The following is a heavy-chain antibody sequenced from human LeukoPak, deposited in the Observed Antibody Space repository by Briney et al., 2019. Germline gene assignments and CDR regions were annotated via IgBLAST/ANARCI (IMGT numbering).Heavy chain of an antibody. V-gene: IGHV1-46*01. D-gene: IGHD3-22*01. CDR3: ARARSGYDAFDI. CDR1: GCTFTSYY. CDR2: VNPSGGST. J-gene: IGHJ3*02. Sequence: ASVKVSCKXSGCTFTSYYMHWVRQAPGQGLEWMGIVNPSGGSTSYAQKFQGRVTMTRDTSTSTVYMELSSLRSEDTAVYYCARARSGYDAFDIWGQGTMVTVSS.